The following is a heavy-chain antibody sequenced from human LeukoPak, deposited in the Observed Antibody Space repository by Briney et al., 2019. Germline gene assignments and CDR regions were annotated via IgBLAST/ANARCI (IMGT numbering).Heavy chain of an antibody. D-gene: IGHD3-22*01. CDR1: GFTFSSYG. CDR3: ARDHSSGYYLRYYFDY. Sequence: GGSLRLSCAASGFTFSSYGMNWVRQAPGKGLEWVAVIRYDGSNKYYADSVKGRFTISRDNSKNTLYLQMNSLRAEDKAAYYCARDHSSGYYLRYYFDYWGQGTLVTVSS. V-gene: IGHV3-33*01. CDR2: IRYDGSNK. J-gene: IGHJ4*02.